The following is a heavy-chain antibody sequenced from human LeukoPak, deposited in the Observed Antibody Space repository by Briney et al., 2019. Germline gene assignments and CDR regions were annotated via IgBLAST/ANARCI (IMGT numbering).Heavy chain of an antibody. V-gene: IGHV4-34*01. D-gene: IGHD3-22*01. J-gene: IGHJ4*02. CDR1: GGSFSGYY. Sequence: PSETLSLTCAVYGGSFSGYYWSWIRQPPGKGLEWIGEINHSGSTNHNPSLKSRVTISVDTSKNQFSLKLSSVTAADTAVYCCARDPYYYDRSGYYYDYWGQGTLVTVSS. CDR2: INHSGST. CDR3: ARDPYYYDRSGYYYDY.